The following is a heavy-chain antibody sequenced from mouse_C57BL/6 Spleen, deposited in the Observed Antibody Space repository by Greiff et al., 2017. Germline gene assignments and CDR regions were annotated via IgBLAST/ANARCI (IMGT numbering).Heavy chain of an antibody. CDR1: GFTFSDYY. CDR3: ARVYDYFFDY. V-gene: IGHV5-16*01. CDR2: INYDGSST. J-gene: IGHJ2*01. D-gene: IGHD2-3*01. Sequence: EVQRVESEGGLVQPGSSMKLSCTASGFTFSDYYMAWVRQVPEKGLEWVANINYDGSSTYYLDSLKSRFIISRDNAKNILYLQMSSLKSEDTATYYCARVYDYFFDYWGQGTTLTVSS.